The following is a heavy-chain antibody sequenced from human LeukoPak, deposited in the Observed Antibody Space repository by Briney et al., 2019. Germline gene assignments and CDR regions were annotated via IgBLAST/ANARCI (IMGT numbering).Heavy chain of an antibody. J-gene: IGHJ4*02. CDR3: ARFKGGTGFDY. CDR2: ISSSGKS. CDR1: GGSISTTDFD. Sequence: PSETLSLTCAVSGGSISTTDFDWAWIRQPPGQGLEWIATISSSGKSYYNPYLMSRVTISVDTSKNQFSLDVTSVTAADTGLFYCARFKGGTGFDYWGRGILVILS. D-gene: IGHD1-26*01. V-gene: IGHV4-39*01.